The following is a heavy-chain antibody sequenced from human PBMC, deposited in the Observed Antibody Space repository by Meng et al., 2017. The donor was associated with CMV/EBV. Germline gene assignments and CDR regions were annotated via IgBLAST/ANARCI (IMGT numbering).Heavy chain of an antibody. V-gene: IGHV1-69*10. CDR3: AREDIVVVPAATEIGYYYYGMDV. J-gene: IGHJ6*02. CDR1: A. CDR2: IIPILGIA. D-gene: IGHD2-2*01. Sequence: AISWVRQAPGQGLEWMGGIIPILGIANYAQKFQGRVTITADKSTSTAYMELSSLRSEDTAVYYCAREDIVVVPAATEIGYYYYGMDVWGQGTMVTVSS.